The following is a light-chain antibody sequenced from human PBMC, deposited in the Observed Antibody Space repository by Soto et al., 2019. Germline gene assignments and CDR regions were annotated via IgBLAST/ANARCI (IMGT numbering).Light chain of an antibody. Sequence: DVQXTQSPSSLSASVGDRVTITCRASQGIRNDLGWYQQKPGKPPKRLIYAASSLHSGVPSRFRGSGFGTEFTLTISSLQSEDFATYYCQQLNAYPLTFGGGTKVDI. V-gene: IGKV1-17*01. CDR1: QGIRND. CDR3: QQLNAYPLT. CDR2: AAS. J-gene: IGKJ4*01.